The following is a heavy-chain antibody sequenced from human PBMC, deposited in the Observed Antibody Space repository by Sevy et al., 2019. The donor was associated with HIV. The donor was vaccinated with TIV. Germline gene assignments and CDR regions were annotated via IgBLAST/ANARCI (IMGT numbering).Heavy chain of an antibody. CDR2: VSGYNANA. CDR1: GYTFTSYG. J-gene: IGHJ5*02. D-gene: IGHD2-21*01. CDR3: VKDWAHIGRYDCFDA. Sequence: ASVKVSCKASGYTFTSYGISWVRQAPGHGLEWMGWVSGYNANANYAQRLQGRVTMTSDTSTSTAYMELRSLTSDDTAFYYCVKDWAHIGRYDCFDAWGQGTLVTVSS. V-gene: IGHV1-18*04.